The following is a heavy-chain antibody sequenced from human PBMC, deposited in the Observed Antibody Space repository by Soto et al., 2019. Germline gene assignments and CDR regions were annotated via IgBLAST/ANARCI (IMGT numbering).Heavy chain of an antibody. CDR3: VKWNGDGDY. D-gene: IGHD1-1*01. CDR1: GFTFTSLG. J-gene: IGHJ4*02. CDR2: FSGGSGAT. Sequence: VQLLASGGGLVQPGGSLRLSWVVSGFTFTSLGVPWVGQAPGKGLEGVGGFSGGSGATHYRASVRGRFTISRDDSRSTVYLQMNSLGVDDTAVYYCVKWNGDGDYWGQGTLVSVSS. V-gene: IGHV3-23*01.